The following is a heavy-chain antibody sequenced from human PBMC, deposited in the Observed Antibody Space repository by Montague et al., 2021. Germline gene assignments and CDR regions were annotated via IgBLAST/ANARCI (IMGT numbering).Heavy chain of an antibody. CDR1: SGSIFHAH. CDR2: MFYGGAT. D-gene: IGHD3-10*01. Sequence: ETRSLTCTVSSGSIFHAHRSWVRQPPGKGLEWLGSMFYGGATSNNPSLKSRVTMSIDTSTNQFSLKLSFVTAADTAVYYCAEQDYFVSGTSYKGFDPWGQGILVTVSS. V-gene: IGHV4-59*08. CDR3: AEQDYFVSGTSYKGFDP. J-gene: IGHJ5*02.